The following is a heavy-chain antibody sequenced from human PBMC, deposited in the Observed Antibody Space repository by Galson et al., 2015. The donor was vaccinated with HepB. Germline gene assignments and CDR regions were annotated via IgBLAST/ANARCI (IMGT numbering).Heavy chain of an antibody. CDR2: ISAYNGNT. Sequence: SVKVSCKASGYTFTSYGISWVRQAPGQGLEWMGWISAYNGNTNYAQKLQGRVTMTTDTSTSTAYMELRSLRSDDTAVYYCARVSTYYYDSSGYHNWFDPWGQGTLVTVSS. D-gene: IGHD3-22*01. V-gene: IGHV1-18*01. CDR3: ARVSTYYYDSSGYHNWFDP. CDR1: GYTFTSYG. J-gene: IGHJ5*02.